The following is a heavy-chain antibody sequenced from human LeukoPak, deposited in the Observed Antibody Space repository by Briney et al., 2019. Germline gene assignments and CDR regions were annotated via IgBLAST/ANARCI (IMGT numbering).Heavy chain of an antibody. Sequence: QPGGSLRLSCAAYGFTFNTYGMNWVRQAPGKGLEWVAVIWYDGSIKYYADSVKGRFTASRDNSKDTLYLQMNSLRAEDTATYYCARIGCTGNNSRQYYYYGMDVWGQGTTVTVSS. J-gene: IGHJ6*02. CDR1: GFTFNTYG. V-gene: IGHV3-33*01. CDR3: ARIGCTGNNSRQYYYYGMDV. D-gene: IGHD2-8*02. CDR2: IWYDGSIK.